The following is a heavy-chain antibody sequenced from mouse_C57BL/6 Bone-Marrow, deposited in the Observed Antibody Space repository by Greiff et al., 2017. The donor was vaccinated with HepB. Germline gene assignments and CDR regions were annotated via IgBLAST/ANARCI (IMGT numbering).Heavy chain of an antibody. J-gene: IGHJ1*03. CDR3: TTEGYYYGGYFDV. V-gene: IGHV14-4*01. Sequence: EVKLEESGAELVRPGASVKLSCTASGFNIKDDYMHWVKQRPEQGLEWIGWIDPENGDTEYASKFQGKATITADTSSNTAYLQLSSLTSEDTAVYYCTTEGYYYGGYFDVWGTGTTVTVSS. CDR2: IDPENGDT. D-gene: IGHD1-1*01. CDR1: GFNIKDDY.